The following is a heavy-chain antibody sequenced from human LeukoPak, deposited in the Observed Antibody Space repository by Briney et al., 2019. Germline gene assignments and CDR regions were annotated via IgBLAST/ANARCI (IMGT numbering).Heavy chain of an antibody. CDR3: ARGSPTSRDGYNKGQGDAFDI. D-gene: IGHD5-24*01. J-gene: IGHJ3*02. CDR1: GYTFTTYN. Sequence: ASVKVSCKASGYTFTTYNMHWVRQAPGQGLEWMGIINPSGGSTSYAQKFQGRVTMTRDTSTSTVYMELSSLRSEDTAVYYCARGSPTSRDGYNKGQGDAFDIWGQGTMVTVSS. V-gene: IGHV1-46*01. CDR2: INPSGGST.